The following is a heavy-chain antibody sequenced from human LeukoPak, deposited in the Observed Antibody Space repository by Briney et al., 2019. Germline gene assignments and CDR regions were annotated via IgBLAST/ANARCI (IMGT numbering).Heavy chain of an antibody. D-gene: IGHD3-10*01. J-gene: IGHJ6*03. CDR1: GFTFSSYA. CDR2: ISYDGSNK. Sequence: PGGSLRLSCAASGFTFSSYAMHWVRQAPGKGLEWVAVISYDGSNKYYADSVKGRFTISRDNSKNTLYLQMNSLRAEDTAVYYCARDKVFGEYYYYYMDVWGKGTTVTVSS. V-gene: IGHV3-30*01. CDR3: ARDKVFGEYYYYYMDV.